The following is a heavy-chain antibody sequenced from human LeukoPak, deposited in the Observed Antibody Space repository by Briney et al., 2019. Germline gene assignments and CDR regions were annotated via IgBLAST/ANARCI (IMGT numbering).Heavy chain of an antibody. CDR1: GYTFTNYY. V-gene: IGHV1-46*01. CDR3: ARMLGVTTGVDY. D-gene: IGHD3-10*02. Sequence: EASVKVSCTASGYTFTNYYMHWVRQAPGQGLEWMGITNPSGGSTSYAQKFQGRVTMTRDTSTSTVYMELSSLRSEDTAVYYCARMLGVTTGVDYWGQGALVTVSS. J-gene: IGHJ4*02. CDR2: TNPSGGST.